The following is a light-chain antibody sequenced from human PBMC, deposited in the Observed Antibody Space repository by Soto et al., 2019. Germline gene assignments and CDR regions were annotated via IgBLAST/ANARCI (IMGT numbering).Light chain of an antibody. Sequence: EIVLIQSPATLSLSPGERATLSCRASQSVSSYLAWYQQKPGQAPRLLVSDASTRATGIPVRFSGSGSGTDFTLTISSLEPEDFAVYYCHQRSSWPRGTFGQGTKVDIK. CDR1: QSVSSY. V-gene: IGKV3-11*01. CDR3: HQRSSWPRGT. J-gene: IGKJ1*01. CDR2: DAS.